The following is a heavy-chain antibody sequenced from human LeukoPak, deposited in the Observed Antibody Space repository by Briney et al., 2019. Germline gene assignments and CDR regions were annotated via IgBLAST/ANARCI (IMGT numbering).Heavy chain of an antibody. CDR1: GASISSHY. V-gene: IGHV4-59*11. J-gene: IGHJ4*02. D-gene: IGHD2-2*01. Sequence: SETLSLTCTVSGASISSHYWSWIWQTPGEGLEWIGFFYYTGSTNYNPSLKSRVTISVDTSKNQLSLKLNSVTAADTGIYYCARAKYASAGFDSWGQGVLVTVSS. CDR3: ARAKYASAGFDS. CDR2: FYYTGST.